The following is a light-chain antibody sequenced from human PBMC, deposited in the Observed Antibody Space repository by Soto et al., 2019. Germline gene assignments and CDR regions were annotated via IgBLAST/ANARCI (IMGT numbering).Light chain of an antibody. Sequence: QSALTQPASVSGSPRQSVTISCTGTSSDVGGYNYVSWYQQHPGKAPKLMIYDVSKRPSGVPDRFSGSKSGNTASLTISGLQAEDEADYYCCSYAGSSTYVFGTGTKVTVL. CDR1: SSDVGGYNY. CDR3: CSYAGSSTYV. V-gene: IGLV2-11*01. CDR2: DVS. J-gene: IGLJ1*01.